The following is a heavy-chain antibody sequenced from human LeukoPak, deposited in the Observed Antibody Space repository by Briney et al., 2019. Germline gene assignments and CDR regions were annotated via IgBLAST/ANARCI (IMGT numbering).Heavy chain of an antibody. V-gene: IGHV4-59*08. D-gene: IGHD6-13*01. J-gene: IGHJ4*02. Sequence: SETLSLTCTVSGGSISTYYWSWIRQPPGKGLEWIGYVYYSGSTNYNPSLMSRVTISVDTSKNQFSLKLTSVTAADTAVYYCARSTFSSNWNLWGQGTLVTVSS. CDR2: VYYSGST. CDR3: ARSTFSSNWNL. CDR1: GGSISTYY.